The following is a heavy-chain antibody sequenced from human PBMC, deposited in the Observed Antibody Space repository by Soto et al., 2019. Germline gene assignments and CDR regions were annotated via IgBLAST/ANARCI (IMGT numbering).Heavy chain of an antibody. V-gene: IGHV1-18*01. CDR3: ARSDCSGGSCYSYFFGY. CDR1: GYTFTSYG. CDR2: ISAYNGNT. D-gene: IGHD2-15*01. J-gene: IGHJ4*02. Sequence: QVQLVQSGAEVKKPGASVKVSCKASGYTFTSYGISWVRQAPGQGLEWMGWISAYNGNTNYAQKLQGRVTMTTDTSTSTAYMELRSRRSDDTAVYYCARSDCSGGSCYSYFFGYWGQGTLVTVSS.